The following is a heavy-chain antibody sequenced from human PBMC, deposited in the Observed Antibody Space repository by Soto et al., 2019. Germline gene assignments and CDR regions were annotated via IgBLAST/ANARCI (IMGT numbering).Heavy chain of an antibody. V-gene: IGHV3-30*04. D-gene: IGHD3-10*01. CDR3: ARNTDHRLVRGWLDP. CDR2: ISHDGSHE. Sequence: GGSLRLSCAASGLSIYTSAMHWVRQAPGKGLEWVAMISHDGSHEYYGDSVRGRFSVSRDNSQNILHLQMNSLRIEDTAVYFCARNTDHRLVRGWLDPWGQGTLVTVSS. J-gene: IGHJ5*02. CDR1: GLSIYTSA.